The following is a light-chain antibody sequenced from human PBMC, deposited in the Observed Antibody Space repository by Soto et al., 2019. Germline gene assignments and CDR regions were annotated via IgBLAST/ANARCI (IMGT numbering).Light chain of an antibody. CDR2: DNN. CDR3: GTWDSSLSVGV. V-gene: IGLV1-51*01. Sequence: QSVLTQPPSVSAAPGQKVTISCSGSSNIGNNYVSWYQQLPGTAPKLLIYDNNKRPSGIPDRFSGSKSGTSATLGITGLQTGDEADYYCGTWDSSLSVGVFGGGTKVTVL. CDR1: SNIGNNY. J-gene: IGLJ2*01.